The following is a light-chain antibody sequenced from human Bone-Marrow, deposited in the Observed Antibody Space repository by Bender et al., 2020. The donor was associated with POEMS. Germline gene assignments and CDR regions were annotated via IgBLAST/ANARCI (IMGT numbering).Light chain of an antibody. CDR2: EVN. J-gene: IGLJ2*01. CDR1: SSDVGGYNY. V-gene: IGLV2-14*01. CDR3: GSYTSSSTLV. Sequence: QSALTQPASVSGSPGQSITISCTGTSSDVGGYNYVSWYQHHPGKAPKLLIYEVNNRPSGVSNRFSGSKSGNTASLTISGLQAEDEADYYCGSYTSSSTLVFGGGTKLTVL.